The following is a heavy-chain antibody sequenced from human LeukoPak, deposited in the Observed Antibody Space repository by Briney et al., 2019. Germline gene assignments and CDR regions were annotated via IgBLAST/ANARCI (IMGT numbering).Heavy chain of an antibody. J-gene: IGHJ4*02. Sequence: ASVKVSCKASGYTFTGYYMHWVRQAPGQGLEWMGWINPSGGITNYAQKFQGRVTMTRDMSTSTVYMELSSLRSEDTAVYYCARVSVGATMLAYFDYWGQGTLVTVSS. CDR2: INPSGGIT. V-gene: IGHV1-46*01. CDR1: GYTFTGYY. D-gene: IGHD1-26*01. CDR3: ARVSVGATMLAYFDY.